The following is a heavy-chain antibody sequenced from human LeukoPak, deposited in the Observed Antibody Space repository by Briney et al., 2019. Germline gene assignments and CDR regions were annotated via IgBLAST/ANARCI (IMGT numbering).Heavy chain of an antibody. Sequence: ASVKVSCKASGYTLTGYYMQWVRQAPGQGLEWMGWINPNSGGTNYAQNFQGRVTMTRDTSISTAYMELRRLISDDTAVYYCARVYGSGSPWMNFDPWGQGTLVTVSS. CDR2: INPNSGGT. CDR3: ARVYGSGSPWMNFDP. V-gene: IGHV1-2*02. J-gene: IGHJ5*02. CDR1: GYTLTGYY. D-gene: IGHD3-10*01.